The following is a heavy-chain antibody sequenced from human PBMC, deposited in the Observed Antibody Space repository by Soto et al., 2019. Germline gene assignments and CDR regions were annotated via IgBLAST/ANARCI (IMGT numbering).Heavy chain of an antibody. D-gene: IGHD2-15*01. Sequence: QVQLVESGGGVVQPGRSLRLSCAASGFTFSNYGMHWVRQAPGKGLEWVAVISSDGSNKYYADSVKGRFTISRDNSKNTLYLQMNSLRADDTAVYYCAKDRARRVAALDYWGQGTLVTVSS. CDR1: GFTFSNYG. CDR2: ISSDGSNK. CDR3: AKDRARRVAALDY. V-gene: IGHV3-30*18. J-gene: IGHJ4*02.